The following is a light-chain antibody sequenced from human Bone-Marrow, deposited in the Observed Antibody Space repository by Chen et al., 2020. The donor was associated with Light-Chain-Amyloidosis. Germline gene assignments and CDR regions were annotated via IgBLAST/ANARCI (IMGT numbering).Light chain of an antibody. CDR1: NLEDKY. Sequence: SYEVTQPPSVSVSPGQTASISCSGNNLEDKYVSWYQQKTGRSPILVIYQDDKRPSVVPERFSGSSSGNTATLTISGTQAMDEADYYCQTWDSSTMLCGGGTKLIVL. CDR3: QTWDSSTML. J-gene: IGLJ3*02. CDR2: QDD. V-gene: IGLV3-1*01.